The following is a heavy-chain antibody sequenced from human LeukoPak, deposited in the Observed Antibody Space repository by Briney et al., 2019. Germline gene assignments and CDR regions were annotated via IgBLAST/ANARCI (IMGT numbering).Heavy chain of an antibody. J-gene: IGHJ5*02. V-gene: IGHV1-46*01. Sequence: ASVKVSCKASGYTFTSYYMHWVRQAPGQGLEWMGIINPTTGVTNYAQKFQGRVSMTRDTSASTVYMELNSLRSEDTAVYYCTRDRVVPNAGPRLYNWFDPWGQGTLVTVSS. CDR2: INPTTGVT. CDR3: TRDRVVPNAGPRLYNWFDP. D-gene: IGHD2-2*01. CDR1: GYTFTSYY.